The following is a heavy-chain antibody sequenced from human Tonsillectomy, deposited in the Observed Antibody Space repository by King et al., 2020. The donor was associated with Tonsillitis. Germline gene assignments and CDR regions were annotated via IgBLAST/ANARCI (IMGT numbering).Heavy chain of an antibody. Sequence: VQLVESGAEVKKPGASVKVSCKASGYTFTGYYMHWVRQAPGRGLVWMGWINPNSGGTNYSQKFQGMVTVTWDTSVTTAHLALSRLRSDDTAGYYWSGGGHYYDFWSGYSNWFDPWGQGTLVTVSS. J-gene: IGHJ5*02. CDR1: GYTFTGYY. CDR3: SGGGHYYDFWSGYSNWFDP. D-gene: IGHD3-3*01. CDR2: INPNSGGT. V-gene: IGHV1-2*02.